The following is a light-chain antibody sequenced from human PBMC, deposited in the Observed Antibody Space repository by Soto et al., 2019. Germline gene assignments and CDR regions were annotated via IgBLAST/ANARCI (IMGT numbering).Light chain of an antibody. CDR1: QYISTY. Sequence: IHISQSPSSVSTSDGDSLTIICRASQYISTYLNWYQQKPGKAPKLLIYVASNLQSGVPSRFSGSGSGTDFTLTISSLQPEDIATYYCQESYSTAFGQGTKV. J-gene: IGKJ1*01. CDR3: QESYSTA. CDR2: VAS. V-gene: IGKV1-39*01.